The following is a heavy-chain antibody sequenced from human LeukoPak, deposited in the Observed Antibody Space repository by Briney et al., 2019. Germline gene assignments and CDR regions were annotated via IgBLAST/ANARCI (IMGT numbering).Heavy chain of an antibody. V-gene: IGHV3-23*01. J-gene: IGHJ4*02. CDR3: AKGVSGSYRYYFDY. CDR1: GFTFDDYG. CDR2: ISGSGGST. Sequence: GGSLRLSCAASGFTFDDYGMSWVRQAPGKGLEWVSAISGSGGSTYYADSVKGRFTISRDNSKNTLYLQMNSLRAEDTAVYYCAKGVSGSYRYYFDYWGQGTLVTVSS. D-gene: IGHD1-26*01.